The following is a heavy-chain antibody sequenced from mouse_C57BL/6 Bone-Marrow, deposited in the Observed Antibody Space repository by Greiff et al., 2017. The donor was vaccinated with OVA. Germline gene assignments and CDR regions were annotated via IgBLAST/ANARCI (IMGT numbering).Heavy chain of an antibody. CDR1: GYSFTGYY. CDR3: ARTRRSPTLTSYYFDY. CDR2: INPSTGGT. D-gene: IGHD4-1*01. V-gene: IGHV1-42*01. J-gene: IGHJ2*01. Sequence: VQLQHSGPELVKPGASVKISCKASGYSFTGYYMNWVKQSPEKSLEWIGEINPSTGGTTYNQKFKAKATLTVDKSSSTAYMQLKSLTSEDSAVYYCARTRRSPTLTSYYFDYWGQGTTLTVSS.